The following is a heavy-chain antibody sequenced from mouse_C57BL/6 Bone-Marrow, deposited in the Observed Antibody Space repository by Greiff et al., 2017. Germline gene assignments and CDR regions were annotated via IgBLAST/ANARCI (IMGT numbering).Heavy chain of an antibody. CDR3: ARELGSGGNYVDYAMDY. CDR2: ISPNSGGT. Sequence: QVQLQQPGAELVKPGASVKLSCKASGYTFTSYWMHWVKQRPGRGLEWIGRISPNSGGTKYNEKFKSKATLTVDKPSSTAYMQLSSLTSEDSAVYYCARELGSGGNYVDYAMDYWGQGTSVTVSS. V-gene: IGHV1-72*01. CDR1: GYTFTSYW. D-gene: IGHD1-1*02. J-gene: IGHJ4*01.